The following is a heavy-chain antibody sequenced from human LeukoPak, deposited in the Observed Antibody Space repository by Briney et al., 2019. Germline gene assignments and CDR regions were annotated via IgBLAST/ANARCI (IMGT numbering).Heavy chain of an antibody. Sequence: ASVKVSCKASGGTFRSFAINWVRQAPGKGLEWMGGIIPMINTPKYAQRFQGRVSITADESTSTAYMELSSLRSEDTAVYYCARGWQLGGDLGDAFDIWGQGTMVTVSS. CDR2: IIPMINTP. J-gene: IGHJ3*02. V-gene: IGHV1-69*01. CDR1: GGTFRSFA. D-gene: IGHD2-21*01. CDR3: ARGWQLGGDLGDAFDI.